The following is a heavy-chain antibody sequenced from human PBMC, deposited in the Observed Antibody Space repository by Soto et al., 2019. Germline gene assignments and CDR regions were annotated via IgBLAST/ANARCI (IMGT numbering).Heavy chain of an antibody. Sequence: PGGSLRLSCAASGFTFSSYGMHWVRQAPGKGLEWVAVIWYDGSNKYYADSVKGRFTISRDNSKNTLYLQMNSLRAEDTAVYYCARARGVAIFGVAGPFDYWGQGTLVTVSS. CDR3: ARARGVAIFGVAGPFDY. J-gene: IGHJ4*02. D-gene: IGHD3-3*01. CDR1: GFTFSSYG. V-gene: IGHV3-33*01. CDR2: IWYDGSNK.